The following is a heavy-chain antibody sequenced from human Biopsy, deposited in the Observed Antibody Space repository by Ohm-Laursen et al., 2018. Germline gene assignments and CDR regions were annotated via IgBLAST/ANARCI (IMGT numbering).Heavy chain of an antibody. CDR2: IYAGATT. J-gene: IGHJ4*02. CDR1: KFTVRTNS. CDR3: ARGSGSGFYFDQ. D-gene: IGHD2-15*01. V-gene: IGHV3-66*01. Sequence: SLRLSCTAPKFTVRTNSMSWVRLAPGKGLEWVSVIYAGATTYYPDSVKGRFTISRDNSRNTVYLQMDSLRGEDTAAYFCARGSGSGFYFDQWGQGTLVTVSS.